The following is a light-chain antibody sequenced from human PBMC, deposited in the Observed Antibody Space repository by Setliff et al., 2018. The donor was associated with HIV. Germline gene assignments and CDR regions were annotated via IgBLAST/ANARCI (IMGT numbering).Light chain of an antibody. CDR1: SSDVGGYNY. CDR2: DVS. V-gene: IGLV2-11*01. Sequence: QSALAQPRSVSGSPGQSVTISCTGTSSDVGGYNYVSWYQQHPGKAPKLMIYDVSKRPSGVPDRFSGSKSGNTASLTISGLQAEDEADYYCCSYADSATFDVFGGGTKVTVL. CDR3: CSYADSATFDV. J-gene: IGLJ2*01.